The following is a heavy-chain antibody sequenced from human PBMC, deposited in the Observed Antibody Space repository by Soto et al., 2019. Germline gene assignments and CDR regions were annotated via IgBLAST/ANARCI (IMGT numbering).Heavy chain of an antibody. CDR2: ISYDGSNK. CDR3: AKEDRSDTAMVHVDY. V-gene: IGHV3-30*18. D-gene: IGHD5-18*01. Sequence: QVQLVESGGGVVQPGRSLRLSCAASGFTFSSYGMHWVRQAPGKGLEWVAVISYDGSNKYYADSVKGRFTISRDNSKNTLYLQMNSLRAEDTAVYYCAKEDRSDTAMVHVDYWGQGTLVTVSS. J-gene: IGHJ4*02. CDR1: GFTFSSYG.